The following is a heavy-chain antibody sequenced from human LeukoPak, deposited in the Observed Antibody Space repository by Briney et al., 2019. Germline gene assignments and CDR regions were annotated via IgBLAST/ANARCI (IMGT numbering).Heavy chain of an antibody. D-gene: IGHD3-22*01. Sequence: SGGSLRLSCAASGFTFSDYYMSWIRQAPGKGLEWVSYISSSGSTIYYADSVKGRFTISRDNAKNSLYLQMNSLRAEDTAVYYCARDLPSRADYYDSSGYYNFDDYWGQGTLVTVSS. CDR3: ARDLPSRADYYDSSGYYNFDDY. CDR2: ISSSGSTI. CDR1: GFTFSDYY. J-gene: IGHJ4*02. V-gene: IGHV3-11*04.